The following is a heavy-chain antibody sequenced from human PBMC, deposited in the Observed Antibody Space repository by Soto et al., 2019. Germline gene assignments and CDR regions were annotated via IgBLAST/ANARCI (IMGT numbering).Heavy chain of an antibody. D-gene: IGHD2-15*01. CDR1: GGSIANNNYF. J-gene: IGHJ4*02. Sequence: SGTLSLTCTVSGGSIANNNYFWGWVRQPPGKGLEWIGSAAYSGGTYKNPSLKSRVTVSVDTSKNQFSLKLTSVTAADTAVYYCAKAVVGATSHSDFDSWGQGTLVTVSS. CDR2: AAYSGGT. CDR3: AKAVVGATSHSDFDS. V-gene: IGHV4-39*01.